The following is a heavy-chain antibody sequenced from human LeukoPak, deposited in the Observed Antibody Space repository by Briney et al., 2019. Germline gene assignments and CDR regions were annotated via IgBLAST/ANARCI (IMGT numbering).Heavy chain of an antibody. CDR3: AGRYYYDSSGYYNWYYYYGMDV. J-gene: IGHJ6*02. D-gene: IGHD3-22*01. Sequence: ASVKVSCKASGYTFTSYDINWVRQATGQGLEWMGWVNPNSANTAYAQKFQGRVTMTRNTSISTAYMELSSLRAEDTAVYYCAGRYYYDSSGYYNWYYYYGMDVWGQGTTVTVSS. CDR1: GYTFTSYD. CDR2: VNPNSANT. V-gene: IGHV1-8*01.